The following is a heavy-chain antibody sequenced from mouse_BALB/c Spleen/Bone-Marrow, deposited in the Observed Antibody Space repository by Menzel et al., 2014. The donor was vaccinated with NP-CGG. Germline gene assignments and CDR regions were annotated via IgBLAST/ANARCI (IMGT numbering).Heavy chain of an antibody. D-gene: IGHD2-4*01. Sequence: EVQGVESGGDLVKPGGSLKLSCAASGFTFSSNGMSWVRQTPDERLEWVATISSGGSYTYYPDSVKGRFTISRDNAKNTLYLQMSSLKSEDTAMYYCARQTYYDYDGYFDYWGQGTTLTVSS. J-gene: IGHJ2*01. V-gene: IGHV5-6*01. CDR2: ISSGGSYT. CDR1: GFTFSSNG. CDR3: ARQTYYDYDGYFDY.